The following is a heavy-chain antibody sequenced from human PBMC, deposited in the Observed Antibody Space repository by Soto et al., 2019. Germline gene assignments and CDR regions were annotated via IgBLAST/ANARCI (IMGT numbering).Heavy chain of an antibody. D-gene: IGHD2-21*02. J-gene: IGHJ4*02. Sequence: EMYLLESGGDLVQPGGSLRLSCVASGFTFQGNAMGWVRQAPGKGLEWVADLSGRGGNTYYADAVKGRFTISRDNSKNTVFLHMGSLRAEDTAVYYCAKVTRRDCYTHCFGFWGQGTLVTVSS. CDR1: GFTFQGNA. CDR3: AKVTRRDCYTHCFGF. V-gene: IGHV3-23*01. CDR2: LSGRGGNT.